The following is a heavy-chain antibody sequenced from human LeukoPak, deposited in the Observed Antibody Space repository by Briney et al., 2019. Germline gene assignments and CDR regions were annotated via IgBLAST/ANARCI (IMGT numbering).Heavy chain of an antibody. D-gene: IGHD5-12*01. V-gene: IGHV4-4*02. Sequence: KPSETLSLTCAVSGGSISSSNWWSWVRQPPGKGLEWIGEIYHSGSTNYNPSLKSRVTISVDKSKNQFSLKLSSVTAADTAVYYCARAGDYDYTESKGFDYWGQGTLVTVSS. CDR2: IYHSGST. CDR1: GGSISSSNW. CDR3: ARAGDYDYTESKGFDY. J-gene: IGHJ4*02.